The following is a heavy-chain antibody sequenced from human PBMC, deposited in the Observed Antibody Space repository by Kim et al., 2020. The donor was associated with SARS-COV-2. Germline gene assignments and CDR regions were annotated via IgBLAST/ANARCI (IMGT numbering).Heavy chain of an antibody. V-gene: IGHV4-59*13. CDR1: GGSFSSYY. J-gene: IGHJ4*01. D-gene: IGHD4-17*01. CDR3: ARVNGDYFFHYFDY. Sequence: AETLSLTCSVSGGSFSSYYWSWIRQAPGKGLEWIGDIYHNGRSKYNLYLKSRVTISVDTAKNQFSLSLNSVTAADTAVYYCARVNGDYFFHYFDYWSHGT. CDR2: IYHNGRS.